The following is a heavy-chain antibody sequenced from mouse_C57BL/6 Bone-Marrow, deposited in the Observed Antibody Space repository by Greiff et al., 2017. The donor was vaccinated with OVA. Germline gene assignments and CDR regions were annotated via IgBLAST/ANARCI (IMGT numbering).Heavy chain of an antibody. D-gene: IGHD1-1*01. CDR3: ARENYGSSNWYVDV. CDR2: INPNNGGT. J-gene: IGHJ1*03. Sequence: VQLQQSGPELVKPGASVKIPCKASGYTFTDYNMDWVKQSHGKSLEWIGDINPNNGGTIYNQKFKGKATLTVDKSSSTAYMELRSLTSEDTAVYYCARENYGSSNWYVDVWGTGTTVTVSS. V-gene: IGHV1-18*01. CDR1: GYTFTDYN.